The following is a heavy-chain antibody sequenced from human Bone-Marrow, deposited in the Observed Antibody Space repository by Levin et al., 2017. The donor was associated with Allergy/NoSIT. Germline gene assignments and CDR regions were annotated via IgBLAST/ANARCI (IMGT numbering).Heavy chain of an antibody. CDR1: GFTFSDYA. J-gene: IGHJ4*02. Sequence: QHGESLKISCTASGFTFSDYAMSWVRQAPGKGLEWVSATSGDGGNTYYANSVKGRFTISRDNSQKMLYLQMNSLRVEDTALYYCANSWSYCGKNCYTYNFDYWGQGILVTVSS. CDR2: TSGDGGNT. CDR3: ANSWSYCGKNCYTYNFDY. D-gene: IGHD2-21*01. V-gene: IGHV3-23*01.